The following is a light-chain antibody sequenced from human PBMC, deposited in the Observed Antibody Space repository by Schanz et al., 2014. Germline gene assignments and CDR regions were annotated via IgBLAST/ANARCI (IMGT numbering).Light chain of an antibody. CDR2: GAS. Sequence: EIVMTQSPATLSVSPGERATLSCRASESISDNLAWYQHKPGQAPRLLIYGASTRATGIPARFSGGGSGTDFTLTISRLEPEDFAVYYCQQYGSSPPGWTFGQGTKVEIK. CDR3: QQYGSSPPGWT. J-gene: IGKJ1*01. CDR1: ESISDN. V-gene: IGKV3-15*01.